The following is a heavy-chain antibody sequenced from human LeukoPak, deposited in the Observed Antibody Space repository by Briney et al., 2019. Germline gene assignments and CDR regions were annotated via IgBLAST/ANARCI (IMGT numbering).Heavy chain of an antibody. CDR2: FDPEDGET. D-gene: IGHD6-13*01. CDR3: ATVFKDGVIGGSSWWHSFDY. V-gene: IGHV1-24*01. CDR1: GYTLTELS. J-gene: IGHJ4*02. Sequence: ASVKVSCKVSGYTLTELSMHWVRQAPGKGLEWMGGFDPEDGETIYAQKFQGRVTMTEDTSTDTAYMELSSLRSEDTAVYYCATVFKDGVIGGSSWWHSFDYWGQGTLVTVSS.